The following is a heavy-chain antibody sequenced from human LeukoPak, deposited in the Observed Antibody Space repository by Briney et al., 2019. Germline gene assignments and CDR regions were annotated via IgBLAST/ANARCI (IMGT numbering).Heavy chain of an antibody. CDR3: ARHGTGPGYEKYLDY. J-gene: IGHJ4*02. V-gene: IGHV4-39*01. CDR1: GGSISSSSYY. CDR2: IYYRGST. D-gene: IGHD5-12*01. Sequence: SETLSLTCSVSGGSISSSSYYWGWIRQSPGKGLEWIGSIYYRGSTYYKLSLKSRVTISVDTPKNELSLELSSVTAADTAVYYCARHGTGPGYEKYLDYWGQGALVTVSS.